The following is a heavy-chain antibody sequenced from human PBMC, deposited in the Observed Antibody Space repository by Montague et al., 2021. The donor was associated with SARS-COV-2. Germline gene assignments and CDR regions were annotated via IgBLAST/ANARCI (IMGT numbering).Heavy chain of an antibody. J-gene: IGHJ4*02. D-gene: IGHD3-22*01. CDR3: ARTRFESRGYYIPPFDY. V-gene: IGHV4-61*01. Sequence: SETLSLTRTVSGXSVSSGSYFWNWIRQPPGKGLEWIGYKYYSGSTNYNPSLKSRVTISVDKSKNQFSLKLTSVTAADTAVYYCARTRFESRGYYIPPFDYWGQGTLVTVSS. CDR1: GXSVSSGSYF. CDR2: KYYSGST.